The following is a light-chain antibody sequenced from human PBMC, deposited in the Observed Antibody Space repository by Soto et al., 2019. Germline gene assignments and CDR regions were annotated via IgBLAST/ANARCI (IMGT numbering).Light chain of an antibody. CDR1: QSVSSY. V-gene: IGKV3-20*01. J-gene: IGKJ1*01. CDR2: GAS. CDR3: QQYGSSRT. Sequence: EIVLTPSPGTLSLSPGERATLSCRASQSVSSYLAWYQQKPGQAPRLLIYGASSRATGIPDRFSGSGSGTDFTLTISRLEPEDFAVYYCQQYGSSRTFGQGTKVDIK.